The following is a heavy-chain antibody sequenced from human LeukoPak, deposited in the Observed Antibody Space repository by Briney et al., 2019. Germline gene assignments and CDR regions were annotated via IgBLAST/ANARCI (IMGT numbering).Heavy chain of an antibody. J-gene: IGHJ6*03. CDR2: IWYDGSNK. CDR3: AKGSCGCYCYRSYSYDYMDV. Sequence: GRSLRLSWAASGFTFSSYSMHWVRQAPGKGLEWVAVIWYDGSNKYYADSVKGRFTISRDNSKNTLYLQMNSLSAQDTAVYYCAKGSCGCYCYRSYSYDYMDVWGTGTTVTVSS. D-gene: IGHD2-21*02. CDR1: GFTFSSYS. V-gene: IGHV3-33*06.